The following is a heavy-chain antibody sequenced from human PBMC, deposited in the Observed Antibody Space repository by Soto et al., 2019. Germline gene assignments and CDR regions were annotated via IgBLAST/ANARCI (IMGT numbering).Heavy chain of an antibody. CDR1: GGSISSVGYS. J-gene: IGHJ6*02. CDR3: ARQGRVTAGYYYYGMDV. Sequence: PSETLSLTCAVSGGSISSVGYSWSWIRQPPGKGLEWIGYIYHSGSTYYNPSLKSRVTISVDRSKNQFSLKLSSVTAAHTAVYYCARQGRVTAGYYYYGMDVWGQGTTVTVSS. CDR2: IYHSGST. V-gene: IGHV4-30-2*01. D-gene: IGHD4-4*01.